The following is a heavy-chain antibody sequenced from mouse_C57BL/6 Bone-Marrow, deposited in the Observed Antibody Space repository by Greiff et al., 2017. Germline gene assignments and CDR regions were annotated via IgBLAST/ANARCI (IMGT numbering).Heavy chain of an antibody. V-gene: IGHV1-26*01. CDR3: ARDYFDY. J-gene: IGHJ2*01. CDR2: INPNNGGT. Sequence: EVKVQQSGPELVKPGASVKISCKASGYTFTDYYMNWVKQSHGKSLEWIGDINPNNGGTSYNQKFKGKATLTVDKSSSTAYMELRSLTSEDSAVYYCARDYFDYWGQGTTLTVSS. CDR1: GYTFTDYY.